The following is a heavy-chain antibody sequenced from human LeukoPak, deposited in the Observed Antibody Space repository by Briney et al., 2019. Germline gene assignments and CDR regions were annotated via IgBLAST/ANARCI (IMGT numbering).Heavy chain of an antibody. V-gene: IGHV1-3*01. CDR3: ARGDSSSWDAGDWLDP. CDR1: GYTFASYT. CDR2: VNADNGNT. D-gene: IGHD6-13*01. J-gene: IGHJ5*02. Sequence: ASVKVSCNASGYTFASYTIHWGRQAPGQRLEGMGWVNADNGNTKYSQKSQGRVTITRGTSASTDYTELTSLRSEDTAVDYCARGDSSSWDAGDWLDPWGQGTLVTVSS.